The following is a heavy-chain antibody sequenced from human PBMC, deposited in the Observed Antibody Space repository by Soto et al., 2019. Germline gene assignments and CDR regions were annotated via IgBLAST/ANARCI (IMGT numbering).Heavy chain of an antibody. J-gene: IGHJ4*02. D-gene: IGHD5-12*01. CDR1: GFTFSSYW. CDR2: IKQDGSEK. CDR3: ARVCIVATIGESLYYFDY. Sequence: PGGSLRLSCAASGFTFSSYWMSWVRQAPGKGLEWVANIKQDGSEKYYVDSVKGRFTISRDNAKNSLYLQMNSLRAEDTAVYYCARVCIVATIGESLYYFDYWGQGTLVTVSS. V-gene: IGHV3-7*01.